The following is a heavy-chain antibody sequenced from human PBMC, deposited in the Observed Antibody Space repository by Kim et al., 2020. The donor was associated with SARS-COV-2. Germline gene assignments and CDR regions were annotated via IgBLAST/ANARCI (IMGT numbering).Heavy chain of an antibody. CDR2: NAT. CDR3: TSLTTTGENY. Sequence: NATAVGESVKGRFTISRDESKNTAYLQMNSQRAEETAVYYCTSLTTTGENYWGRGTLVTVSS. V-gene: IGHV3-73*01. J-gene: IGHJ4*02. D-gene: IGHD1-1*01.